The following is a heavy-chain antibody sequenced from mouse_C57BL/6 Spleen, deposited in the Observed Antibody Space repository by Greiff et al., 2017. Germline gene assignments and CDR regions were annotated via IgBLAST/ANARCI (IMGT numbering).Heavy chain of an antibody. CDR1: GFTFSDFY. D-gene: IGHD2-4*01. Sequence: EVKVVESGGGLVQSGRSLRLSCATSGFTFSDFYMEWVRQAPGKGLEWIAASRNKANDYTTEYSASVKGRFIVSRDTSQSILYLQMNALRAEDTAICYCARDAGDYGGDAMDYWGQGTSVTVSS. V-gene: IGHV7-1*01. J-gene: IGHJ4*01. CDR2: SRNKANDYTT. CDR3: ARDAGDYGGDAMDY.